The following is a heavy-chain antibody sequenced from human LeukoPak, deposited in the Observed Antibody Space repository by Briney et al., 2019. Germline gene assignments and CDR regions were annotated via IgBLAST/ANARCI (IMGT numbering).Heavy chain of an antibody. CDR3: ARDDAMTAFRY. J-gene: IGHJ4*02. Sequence: ASVEVSCKASGYTFTSYAMHWVRQAPGQRLEWMGWINAGNGNTKYSQKFQGRVTITRDTSASTAYMELSSLRSEDTAVYYCARDDAMTAFRYWGQGTLVTVSS. V-gene: IGHV1-3*01. D-gene: IGHD2-2*01. CDR2: INAGNGNT. CDR1: GYTFTSYA.